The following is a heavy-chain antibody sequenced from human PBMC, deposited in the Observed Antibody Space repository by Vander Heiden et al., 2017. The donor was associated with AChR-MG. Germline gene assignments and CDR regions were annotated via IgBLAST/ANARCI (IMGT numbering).Heavy chain of an antibody. CDR2: ISYDGNNK. J-gene: IGHJ4*02. D-gene: IGHD4-17*01. CDR3: AKKGRHQYGDPLWVDY. Sequence: QVQLVESGGGVVQPGRSLRLSCAASGFTFRSYGIHWVRQAPGKGLEWVAVISYDGNNKYYADSVKGRFTISRDNSKNTLYLQMNSLRAEDTAVYYCAKKGRHQYGDPLWVDYWGQGTLVTVSS. CDR1: GFTFRSYG. V-gene: IGHV3-30*18.